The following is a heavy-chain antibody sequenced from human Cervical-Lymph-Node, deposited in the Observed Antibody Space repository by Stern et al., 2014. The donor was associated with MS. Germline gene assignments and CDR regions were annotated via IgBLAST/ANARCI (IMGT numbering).Heavy chain of an antibody. CDR3: ARDGLGHGGNSRRFDH. CDR1: GFTFSSYD. V-gene: IGHV3-33*01. CDR2: MWSDGSNE. Sequence: QVQLVESGGGVVQPGRSLRLSCAASGFTFSSYDMHWVRQAPGKGLEWVAVMWSDGSNEYYADSLKGRFTISRDNSKNTLYLQMNSLRAEDTAVYYCARDGLGHGGNSRRFDHWGQGTLVTVSS. D-gene: IGHD4-23*01. J-gene: IGHJ4*02.